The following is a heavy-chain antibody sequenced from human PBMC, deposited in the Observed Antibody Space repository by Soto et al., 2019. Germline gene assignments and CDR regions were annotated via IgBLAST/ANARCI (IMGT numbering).Heavy chain of an antibody. CDR3: AKGATSYPPPPDY. CDR2: ISGGDAST. Sequence: EVQLLESGGGLVQPGGSLRLSCAASGFTFNNYAMSWVRQAPGKGLEWVSAISGGDASTYYADSVKGRFTISRDNSKNMLYLQMTSLRAEDTALYYCAKGATSYPPPPDYWGQGPLVTVSS. J-gene: IGHJ4*02. CDR1: GFTFNNYA. V-gene: IGHV3-23*01. D-gene: IGHD2-2*01.